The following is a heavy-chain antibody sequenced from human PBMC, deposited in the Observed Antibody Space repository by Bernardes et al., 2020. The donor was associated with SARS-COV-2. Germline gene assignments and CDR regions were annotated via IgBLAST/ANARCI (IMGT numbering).Heavy chain of an antibody. D-gene: IGHD3-10*01. V-gene: IGHV1-69*06. CDR3: ARYADFGSGSYYSLYYYYYGMDV. CDR2: IIPIFGTA. Sequence: SVKVSCKASGGTFSSYAISWVRQAPGQGLEWMGGIIPIFGTANYAQKFQGRVTITADKSTSTAYMELSSLRSEDTAVYYCARYADFGSGSYYSLYYYYYGMDVWGQGTTVTVSS. CDR1: GGTFSSYA. J-gene: IGHJ6*02.